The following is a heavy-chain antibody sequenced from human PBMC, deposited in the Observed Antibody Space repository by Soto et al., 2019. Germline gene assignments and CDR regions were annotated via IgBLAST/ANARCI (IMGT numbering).Heavy chain of an antibody. CDR1: GFTFSSYA. D-gene: IGHD1-26*01. V-gene: IGHV3-30-3*01. CDR3: ARDIYSGSYYGAFDI. J-gene: IGHJ3*02. CDR2: ISYDGSNK. Sequence: PAGSLRISCAASGFTFSSYAMHGVLQDPGKGLERVAVISYDGSNKYYADSVKGRFTISRDNSKNTLYLQMNSLRAEDTAVSYCARDIYSGSYYGAFDIWGQGTMVTV.